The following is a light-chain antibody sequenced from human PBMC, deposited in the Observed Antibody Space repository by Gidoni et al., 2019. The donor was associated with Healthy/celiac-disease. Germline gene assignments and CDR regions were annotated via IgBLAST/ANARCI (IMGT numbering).Light chain of an antibody. CDR2: DAS. V-gene: IGKV1-5*01. CDR1: QSISSW. Sequence: DIQMTPSPSTLSASVGDRVTITCRASQSISSWLAWYQQKPGNAPKLLIYDASSLESGVPSRFSGSGSGTEFTLTISSLQPDDFATYYCQQYNSFWTFGQGTKVEIK. CDR3: QQYNSFWT. J-gene: IGKJ1*01.